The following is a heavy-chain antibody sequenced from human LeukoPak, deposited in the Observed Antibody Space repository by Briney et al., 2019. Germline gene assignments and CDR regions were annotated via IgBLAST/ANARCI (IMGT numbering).Heavy chain of an antibody. CDR3: ARGGSFTMVKDY. CDR2: MYSSGST. V-gene: IGHV4-39*07. CDR1: GGSISSSSYY. Sequence: SETLSLTCTVSGGSISSSSYYWGWIRQPPGKGLEWIGSMYSSGSTYYNPSLKSRVTISVDTSKNQFSLKLSSVTAADTAVYYCARGGSFTMVKDYWGQGTLVTVSS. D-gene: IGHD5-18*01. J-gene: IGHJ4*02.